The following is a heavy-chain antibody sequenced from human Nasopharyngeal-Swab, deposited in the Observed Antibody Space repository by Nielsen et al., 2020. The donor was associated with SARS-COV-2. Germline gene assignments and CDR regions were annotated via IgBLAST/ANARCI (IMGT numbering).Heavy chain of an antibody. CDR1: GFTFNDYY. J-gene: IGHJ6*02. Sequence: GGSLRLSCAASGFTFNDYYMSWIRQAPGKGLEWVAYISGSSSSTKYADSVKGRFTISRDDAKNSQSLQMNSLRVEDTAVYYCVRERGSSYGMDVWGQGTTVTVSS. D-gene: IGHD3-10*01. CDR3: VRERGSSYGMDV. CDR2: ISGSSSST. V-gene: IGHV3-11*06.